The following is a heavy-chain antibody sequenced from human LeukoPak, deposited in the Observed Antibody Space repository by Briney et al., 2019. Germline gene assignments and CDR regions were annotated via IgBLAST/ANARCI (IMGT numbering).Heavy chain of an antibody. CDR2: ISGSGGST. CDR3: ALKETITMMAHGAFDI. V-gene: IGHV3-23*01. D-gene: IGHD3-22*01. Sequence: PGRSLRLSCAASGFTFSSYAMSWVPQAPGKGLEWVSAISGSGGSTYYADSVKGRFTISRDNSKNTLYLQMNSLRAEDTAVYYCALKETITMMAHGAFDIWGQGTMVTVSS. J-gene: IGHJ3*02. CDR1: GFTFSSYA.